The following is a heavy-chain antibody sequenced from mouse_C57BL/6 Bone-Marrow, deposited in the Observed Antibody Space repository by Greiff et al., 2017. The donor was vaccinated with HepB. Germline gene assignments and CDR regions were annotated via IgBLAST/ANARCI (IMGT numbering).Heavy chain of an antibody. V-gene: IGHV5-4*01. CDR3: ARDSRWLPYYFDY. Sequence: EVQLQESGGGLVKPGGSLKLSCAASGFTFSSYAMSWVRQTPEKRLEWVATISDGGSYTYYPDNVKGRFTISRDNAKNNLYLQMSHLKSEDTAMYYCARDSRWLPYYFDYWGQGTTLTASS. CDR1: GFTFSSYA. CDR2: ISDGGSYT. D-gene: IGHD2-3*01. J-gene: IGHJ2*01.